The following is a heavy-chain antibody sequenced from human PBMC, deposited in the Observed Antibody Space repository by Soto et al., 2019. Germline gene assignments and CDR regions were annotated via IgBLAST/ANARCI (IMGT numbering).Heavy chain of an antibody. V-gene: IGHV1-18*01. CDR3: ARVPSLIAAGWFDP. J-gene: IGHJ5*02. D-gene: IGHD6-13*01. CDR1: GYTFTSYG. Sequence: QVQLVQSGAEVKKPGASVKVSCKASGYTFTSYGISWVRQAPRQGLEWMGWISAYNGNTNYAQKLHGRVNLTIDTSTSTAYMGLRSLSSDATAVYYCARVPSLIAAGWFDPWGQGTLVTVSS. CDR2: ISAYNGNT.